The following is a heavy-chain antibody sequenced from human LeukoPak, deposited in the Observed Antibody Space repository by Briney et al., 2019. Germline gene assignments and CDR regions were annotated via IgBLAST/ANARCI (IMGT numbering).Heavy chain of an antibody. V-gene: IGHV6-1*01. Sequence: SQTLSLTCAISGDSVSTTTSIWNRIRQSPSRGLEWLGRTYYRSKWNYDYADSVKSRITISPDTSENQFSLQLQFVTPEDSAVYYCARRRHANNGVDVWGQGTTVTVSS. J-gene: IGHJ6*02. CDR1: GDSVSTTTSI. CDR3: ARRRHANNGVDV. CDR2: TYYRSKWNY.